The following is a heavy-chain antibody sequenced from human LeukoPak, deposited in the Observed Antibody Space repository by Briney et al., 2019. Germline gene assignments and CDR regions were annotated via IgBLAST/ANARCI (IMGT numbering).Heavy chain of an antibody. V-gene: IGHV4-61*02. CDR3: ARVGLELWFDY. Sequence: SETLSLTCTVSGGSISSGSYYWSWIRQPAGKGLEWIGRIYTSGNTDYNPSLKSRVTISVDTSKNQFSLKLSSVTAADTAVYYCARVGLELWFDYWGQGTLVTVSS. CDR1: GGSISSGSYY. J-gene: IGHJ4*02. CDR2: IYTSGNT. D-gene: IGHD1-7*01.